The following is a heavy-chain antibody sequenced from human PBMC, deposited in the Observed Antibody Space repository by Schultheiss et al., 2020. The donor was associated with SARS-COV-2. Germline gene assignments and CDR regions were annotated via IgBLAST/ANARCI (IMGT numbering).Heavy chain of an antibody. CDR1: GFTFSSYS. V-gene: IGHV3-48*01. Sequence: GGSLRLSCAASGFTFSSYSMNWVRQAPGKGLEWVSYISSSSSTIYYADSVKGRFTISRDNAKNSLYLQMNSLRAEDTAVYYCARYPSNRRDFWSGYYSTDDAFDIWGQGTMVTVSS. D-gene: IGHD3-3*01. CDR3: ARYPSNRRDFWSGYYSTDDAFDI. CDR2: ISSSSSTI. J-gene: IGHJ3*02.